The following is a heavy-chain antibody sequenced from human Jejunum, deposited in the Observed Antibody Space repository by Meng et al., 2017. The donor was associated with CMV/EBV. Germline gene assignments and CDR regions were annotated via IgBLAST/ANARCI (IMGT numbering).Heavy chain of an antibody. J-gene: IGHJ5*02. D-gene: IGHD3-3*01. CDR2: INHTGTT. CDR1: YY. CDR3: ASGGIYDFWSGYYTGQTWFDP. Sequence: YYCRWIPQPPGKGLEWIGEINHTGTTNYSPSLPGRVTMSIDTSKNQFSLNMTSVTAADSAVYYCASGGIYDFWSGYYTGQTWFDPWGQGTRVTVSS. V-gene: IGHV4-34*01.